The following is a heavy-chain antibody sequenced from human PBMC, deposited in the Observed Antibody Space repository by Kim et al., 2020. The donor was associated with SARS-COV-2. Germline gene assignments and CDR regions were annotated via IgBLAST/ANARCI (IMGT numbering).Heavy chain of an antibody. CDR2: ISGPSSDT. CDR1: GFTFSDYY. CDR3: ARVGSIVAAGTVDC. J-gene: IGHJ4*02. Sequence: GGSLRLSCAASGFTFSDYYMTWIRQAPGKGLEWLSYISGPSSDTNYADSVKGRFTIFRDNAKNSLYLQMSSLRAEDTAVYYCARVGSIVAAGTVDCWGQGTLVTVSS. V-gene: IGHV3-11*05. D-gene: IGHD6-13*01.